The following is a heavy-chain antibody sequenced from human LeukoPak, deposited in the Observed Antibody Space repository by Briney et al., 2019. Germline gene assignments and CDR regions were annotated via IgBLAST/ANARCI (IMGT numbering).Heavy chain of an antibody. CDR3: ARGSGWLLLDY. J-gene: IGHJ4*02. CDR1: GFTFSTYW. V-gene: IGHV3-7*01. CDR2: IKQDGSEI. D-gene: IGHD6-19*01. Sequence: PGGSLRLSCAASGFTFSTYWMSWVRQAPGKGLAWVANIKQDGSEIYYVDSVKGRFTISRDNAKNSLYLQMNSLRAEDTAVYFCARGSGWLLLDYWGRGTLVTVSS.